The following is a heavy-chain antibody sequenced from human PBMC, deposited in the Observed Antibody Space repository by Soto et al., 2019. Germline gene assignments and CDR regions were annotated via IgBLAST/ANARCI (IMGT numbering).Heavy chain of an antibody. J-gene: IGHJ5*02. CDR2: IYYSGST. CDR3: ARGGGYCSGGSCYDAVWFDP. D-gene: IGHD2-15*01. CDR1: GGSISSGGYY. Sequence: PSETLSLTCPVSGGSISSGGYYWSWIRQHPGKGLEWIGYIYYSGSTYYNPSLKSRVTISVDTSKNQFSLKLSSVTGADTAVYYCARGGGYCSGGSCYDAVWFDPWGQGTLVTVSS. V-gene: IGHV4-31*03.